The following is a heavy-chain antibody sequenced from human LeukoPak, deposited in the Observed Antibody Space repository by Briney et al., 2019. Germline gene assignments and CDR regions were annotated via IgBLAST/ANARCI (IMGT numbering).Heavy chain of an antibody. D-gene: IGHD3-3*01. Sequence: SETPSLTCTVSGGSISSYYWSWIRQPPGKGLEWIGYIYYSGSTNYNPSLKSRVTISVDTSKNQFSLKLSSVTAADTAVYYCARSGYYLKALDYWGQGTLVTVSS. CDR2: IYYSGST. V-gene: IGHV4-59*01. CDR3: ARSGYYLKALDY. J-gene: IGHJ4*02. CDR1: GGSISSYY.